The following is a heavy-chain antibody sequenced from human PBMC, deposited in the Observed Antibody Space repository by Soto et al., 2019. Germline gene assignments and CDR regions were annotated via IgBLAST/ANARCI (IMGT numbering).Heavy chain of an antibody. CDR2: MNPNSGNT. CDR3: ARCQEIRYFDWLVTGYYYYMDV. V-gene: IGHV1-8*01. Sequence: ASVKVSCKASGDTFTSYDINWVRQATGQGLEWMGWMNPNSGNTGYAQKFQGRVTMTRNTSISTAYMELSSLRSEDTAVYYCARCQEIRYFDWLVTGYYYYMDVWGKGTTVTVSS. J-gene: IGHJ6*03. D-gene: IGHD3-9*01. CDR1: GDTFTSYD.